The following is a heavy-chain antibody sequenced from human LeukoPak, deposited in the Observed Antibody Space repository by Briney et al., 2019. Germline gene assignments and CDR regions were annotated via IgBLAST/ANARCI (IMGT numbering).Heavy chain of an antibody. V-gene: IGHV3-23*01. CDR1: GFTFSSYA. D-gene: IGHD2-15*01. CDR2: ISGSGGST. CDR3: ARREVAAEISFGFDY. J-gene: IGHJ4*02. Sequence: PGGSLRLSCAASGFTFSSYAMGWVRQAPGKGLEWVSAISGSGGSTYYADSVKGRFTISRDNAKNSLYLQMNSLRAEDTAVYYCARREVAAEISFGFDYWGQGTLVTVSP.